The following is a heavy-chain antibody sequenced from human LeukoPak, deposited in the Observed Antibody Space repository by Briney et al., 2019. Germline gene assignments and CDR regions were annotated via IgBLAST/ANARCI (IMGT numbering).Heavy chain of an antibody. V-gene: IGHV1-18*01. Sequence: ASVKVSCKASGYTFTSYGISWARQAPGQGLEWMGWISAYNGNTNYAQKLQGRVTMTTDTSTSTAYMELRSLRSDDTAVYYCARNLPPYSSNLTGWFDPWGQGTLVTVSS. CDR1: GYTFTSYG. CDR3: ARNLPPYSSNLTGWFDP. D-gene: IGHD6-13*01. J-gene: IGHJ5*02. CDR2: ISAYNGNT.